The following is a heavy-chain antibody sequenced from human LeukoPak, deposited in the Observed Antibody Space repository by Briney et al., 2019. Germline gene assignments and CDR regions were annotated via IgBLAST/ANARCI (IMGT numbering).Heavy chain of an antibody. CDR2: IYNSGST. Sequence: SETLSLTCTVSGGSISTYYWSWIRQPAGKGLEWIGRIYNSGSTNYNPSLKSRVTMSVDTSKNQFSLKLSSVTAADTAVYYCARVVGGSSSRYFYYYMDVWGKGTTVTVSS. V-gene: IGHV4-4*07. CDR1: GGSISTYY. CDR3: ARVVGGSSSRYFYYYMDV. J-gene: IGHJ6*03. D-gene: IGHD6-6*01.